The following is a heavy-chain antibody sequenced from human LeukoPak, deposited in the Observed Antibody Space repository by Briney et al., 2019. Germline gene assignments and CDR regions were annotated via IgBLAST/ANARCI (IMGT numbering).Heavy chain of an antibody. D-gene: IGHD3-22*01. J-gene: IGHJ4*02. Sequence: PSETLSLTCTVSGGSISSYYWSWIRQPAGKGLEWIGRIYTSGSTNYNPSLKSRVTISVDRSKNQFSLKLSSVTAADTAVYYCARSYDSSGYYLGYWGQGTLVTVSS. CDR1: GGSISSYY. CDR2: IYTSGST. V-gene: IGHV4-4*07. CDR3: ARSYDSSGYYLGY.